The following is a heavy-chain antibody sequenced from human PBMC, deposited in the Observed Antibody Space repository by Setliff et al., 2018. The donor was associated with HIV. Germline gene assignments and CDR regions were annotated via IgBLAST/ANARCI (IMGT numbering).Heavy chain of an antibody. Sequence: SETLSVTCTVSGGSINRSPYYWGWIRQPPGKGLEWIASIFYSGSTYHNPSLKSRVTISVDAANNQFSLKVNSMTAADSAIYYCARVESGILGYWGRGTLVTVSS. CDR2: IFYSGST. J-gene: IGHJ4*02. V-gene: IGHV4-39*07. D-gene: IGHD1-26*01. CDR3: ARVESGILGY. CDR1: GGSINRSPYY.